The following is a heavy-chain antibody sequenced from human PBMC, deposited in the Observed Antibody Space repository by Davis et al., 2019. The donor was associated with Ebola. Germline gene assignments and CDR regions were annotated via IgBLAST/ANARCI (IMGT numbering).Heavy chain of an antibody. D-gene: IGHD4-17*01. CDR3: ARTIYGDRRTIYYYYGRDV. CDR2: INWNSGGI. V-gene: IGHV3-9*01. CDR1: GFTFDDYA. Sequence: GESLKISCAASGFTFDDYAMHWVRQAPGKGREWVSGINWNSGGIDYADSVKGRFNISRDNAKSSLYLQMNSLRAEDTAVYYCARTIYGDRRTIYYYYGRDVWGQGTTVTVSS. J-gene: IGHJ6*02.